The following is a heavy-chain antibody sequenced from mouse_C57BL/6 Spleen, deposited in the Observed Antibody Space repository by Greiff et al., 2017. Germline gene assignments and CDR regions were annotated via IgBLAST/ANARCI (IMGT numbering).Heavy chain of an antibody. CDR2: IYPSDSET. CDR3: ARAGGDWGYFDG. J-gene: IGHJ1*03. Sequence: QVQLQQPGAELVRPGSSVKLSCKASGYTFTSYWMDWVKQRPGQGLEWIGNIYPSDSETHYNQKFKDKATLTVDKSSSTAYMQLSSLTSEDSAVYYCARAGGDWGYFDGWGTGTTVTVSS. CDR1: GYTFTSYW. D-gene: IGHD2-13*01. V-gene: IGHV1-61*01.